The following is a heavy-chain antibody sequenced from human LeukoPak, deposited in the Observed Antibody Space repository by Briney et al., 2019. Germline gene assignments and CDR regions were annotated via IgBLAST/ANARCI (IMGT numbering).Heavy chain of an antibody. CDR1: GFTVSSNY. CDR3: ARASFNGPDAFDI. CDR2: IKQDGSEK. D-gene: IGHD2-8*01. Sequence: GGSLRLSCAASGFTVSSNYMSWVRQAPGKGLEWVANIKQDGSEKYCVDSVKGRFTISRDNAKNSLYLQMNSLRADGTAVYFCARASFNGPDAFDIWGQGTMVTVSS. J-gene: IGHJ3*02. V-gene: IGHV3-7*01.